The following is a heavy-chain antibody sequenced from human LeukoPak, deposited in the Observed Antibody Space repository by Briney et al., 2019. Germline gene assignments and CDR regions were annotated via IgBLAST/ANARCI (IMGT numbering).Heavy chain of an antibody. CDR2: IRYDGSNN. Sequence: GGSLRLSCAASGFTFSSYGMHWVRQAPGKGLEWVAFIRYDGSNNYYADSVKGRFTISRDNSKNTLYLQMNSLRAEDTAVYYCAKDGRSTAGYYYYMDVWGKGTTVTVSS. CDR1: GFTFSSYG. V-gene: IGHV3-30*02. CDR3: AKDGRSTAGYYYYMDV. J-gene: IGHJ6*03. D-gene: IGHD1-1*01.